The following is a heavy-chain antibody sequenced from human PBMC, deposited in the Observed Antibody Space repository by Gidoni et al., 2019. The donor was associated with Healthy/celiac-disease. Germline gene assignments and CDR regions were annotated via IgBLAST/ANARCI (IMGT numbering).Heavy chain of an antibody. D-gene: IGHD1-26*01. CDR3: ARGGRLGGSYYLYFDY. Sequence: QVQLVQSGAEVTKPGSSVKVSCKASGGAFSSYAISWVRQAPGQGLEWMGGIIPICGTANSSQKFQGRVTITADESTSTAYMELSSLRSEDTAVYYCARGGRLGGSYYLYFDYWGQGTLVTVSS. J-gene: IGHJ4*02. CDR1: GGAFSSYA. V-gene: IGHV1-69*01. CDR2: IIPICGTA.